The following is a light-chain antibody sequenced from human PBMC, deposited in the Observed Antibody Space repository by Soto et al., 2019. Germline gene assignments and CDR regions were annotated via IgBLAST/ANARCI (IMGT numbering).Light chain of an antibody. CDR2: DNN. Sequence: QSVLTQPPSVSAAPGQKVTISCSGSSSNIGNNYVSWYQQLPGTAPKLLIYDNNKRPSGIPDRFSGSKSGTSATLGITGLQTGDGADYYCGTWDSSLSAAGNVFGTGTKVTVL. CDR3: GTWDSSLSAAGNV. J-gene: IGLJ1*01. CDR1: SSNIGNNY. V-gene: IGLV1-51*01.